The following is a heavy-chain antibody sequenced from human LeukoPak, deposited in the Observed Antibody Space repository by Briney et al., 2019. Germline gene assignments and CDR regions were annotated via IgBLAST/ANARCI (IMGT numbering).Heavy chain of an antibody. Sequence: GGSLRLSCAVSGFTFSNNWMTWVRQAPGKGLEWVANINQDGGEKYYVDSVKGRLTISRDNAKNSLYPQMNSLRAEDTAVYHCATGRSCTTCYLPDYWGQGTLVTVSS. CDR1: GFTFSNNW. CDR3: ATGRSCTTCYLPDY. J-gene: IGHJ4*02. V-gene: IGHV3-7*01. D-gene: IGHD2-2*01. CDR2: INQDGGEK.